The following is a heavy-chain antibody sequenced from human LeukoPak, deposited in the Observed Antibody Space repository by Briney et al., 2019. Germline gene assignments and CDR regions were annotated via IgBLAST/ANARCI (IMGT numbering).Heavy chain of an antibody. CDR2: IIPIFGTA. CDR1: GGTFSSYA. Sequence: GASVKVSCKASGGTFSSYAISWVRQAPGQGLEWMGGIIPIFGTANYAQKFQGRVTITADESTSTAYMELSSLRSEDTAVYYCAITSTPSDYYYYYGMDVWGQGTTVTVSS. CDR3: AITSTPSDYYYYYGMDV. V-gene: IGHV1-69*01. J-gene: IGHJ6*02. D-gene: IGHD5-12*01.